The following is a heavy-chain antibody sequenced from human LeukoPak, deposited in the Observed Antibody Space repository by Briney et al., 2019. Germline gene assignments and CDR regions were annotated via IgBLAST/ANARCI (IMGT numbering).Heavy chain of an antibody. V-gene: IGHV1-18*01. J-gene: IGHJ5*02. Sequence: ASVTVSCKASGYTFTSYGISWVRQAPGQGLEWMGWISAYNGNTNYAQKLQGRVTMTTDTSTSTAYMELRSLRSDGAAVYYCARAYYGGNWWFDPWGQGTLVTVSS. CDR2: ISAYNGNT. D-gene: IGHD4-23*01. CDR1: GYTFTSYG. CDR3: ARAYYGGNWWFDP.